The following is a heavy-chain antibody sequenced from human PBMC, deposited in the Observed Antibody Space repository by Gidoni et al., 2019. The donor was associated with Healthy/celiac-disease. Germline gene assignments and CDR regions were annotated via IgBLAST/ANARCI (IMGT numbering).Heavy chain of an antibody. CDR3: ASGVGYCTKTRCPAAY. CDR2: IIPIFGTA. CDR1: GGTFSSYA. Sequence: QVQLVQSGAEVKQPGSSVTVSCKAAGGTFSSYAISWVRQAPGQGLEWMGGIIPIFGTANYAQKFQGRVTITADESTSTAYMELSILRSEDTAVYYCASGVGYCTKTRCPAAYWGQGTLVTVSS. D-gene: IGHD2-8*01. J-gene: IGHJ4*02. V-gene: IGHV1-69*01.